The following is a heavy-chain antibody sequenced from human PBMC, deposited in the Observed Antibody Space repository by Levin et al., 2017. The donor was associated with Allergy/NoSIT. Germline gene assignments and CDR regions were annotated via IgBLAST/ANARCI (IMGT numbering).Heavy chain of an antibody. J-gene: IGHJ5*02. CDR3: ARDTTVGGEA. D-gene: IGHD4-11*01. CDR2: IKPDGTDK. CDR1: GFTFDNYW. V-gene: IGHV3-7*03. Sequence: LAGGSLRLSCAASGFTFDNYWMTWVRQSPGKGLEWVANIKPDGTDKYYAESVKGRFTISRDNARSSLFLQMNYLGTDDTAVYFCARDTTVGGEAWGQGTLVTVSS.